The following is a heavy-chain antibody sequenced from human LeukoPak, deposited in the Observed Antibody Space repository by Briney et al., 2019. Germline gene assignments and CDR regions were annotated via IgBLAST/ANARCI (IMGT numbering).Heavy chain of an antibody. CDR3: AKDNLRFSSSWYYFDY. CDR1: GFTFDDYA. Sequence: PGRSLRLSCAASGFTFDDYAMHWVRQAPGKGLEWVSGISWNSGSIGYADSMKGRFTISRDNAKSSLYLQMNSLRAEDTALYYCAKDNLRFSSSWYYFDYWGQGTLVTVSS. V-gene: IGHV3-9*01. J-gene: IGHJ4*02. D-gene: IGHD6-13*01. CDR2: ISWNSGSI.